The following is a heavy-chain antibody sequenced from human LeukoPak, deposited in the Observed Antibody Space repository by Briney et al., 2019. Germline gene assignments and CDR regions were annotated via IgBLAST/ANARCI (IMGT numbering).Heavy chain of an antibody. Sequence: PGGSLRLSCAASGFTVSSNYMSWVRQAPGKGLEWVSVIYSGGSTYYADSVKGRFTISRHNSKNTLYLQMNRLRAEDTAVYYCARDIKSGYCSGGSCYYSYYGMDVWGQGTTVTVSS. V-gene: IGHV3-53*04. J-gene: IGHJ6*02. CDR2: IYSGGST. CDR1: GFTVSSNY. CDR3: ARDIKSGYCSGGSCYYSYYGMDV. D-gene: IGHD2-15*01.